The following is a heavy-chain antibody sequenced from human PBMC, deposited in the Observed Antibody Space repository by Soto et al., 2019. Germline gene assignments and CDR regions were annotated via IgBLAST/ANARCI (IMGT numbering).Heavy chain of an antibody. V-gene: IGHV3-48*03. Sequence: GGSLRLSCAASGFTFSSYEMNWVRQAPGKGLEWVSYISSSGSTIYYADSVKGRFTISRENAKNSLYLQMNSLRAEDTAVYYCAREDSGSPYYYYGMDVWGQGTTVTVSS. CDR1: GFTFSSYE. CDR3: AREDSGSPYYYYGMDV. D-gene: IGHD1-26*01. J-gene: IGHJ6*02. CDR2: ISSSGSTI.